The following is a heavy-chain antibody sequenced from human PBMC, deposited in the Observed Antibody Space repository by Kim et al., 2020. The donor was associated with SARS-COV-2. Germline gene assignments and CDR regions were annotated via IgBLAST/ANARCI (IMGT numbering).Heavy chain of an antibody. Sequence: GGSLRLSCAASGYNFTTYAMHWVRQAPGKGLEWVAEISSDVNNQHYGVSVKGRFTIARDNSKNTISLDMNNLRLDDKAVYYCASEASAGFDYGGQGALVT. J-gene: IGHJ4*02. D-gene: IGHD6-13*01. CDR1: GYNFTTYA. CDR3: ASEASAGFDY. CDR2: ISSDVNNQ. V-gene: IGHV3-30*04.